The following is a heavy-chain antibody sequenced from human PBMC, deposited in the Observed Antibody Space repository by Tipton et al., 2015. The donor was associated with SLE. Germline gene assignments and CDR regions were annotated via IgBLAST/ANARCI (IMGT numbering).Heavy chain of an antibody. CDR3: AKVTVFGVAIFGYNWFDP. CDR2: IYYSGSS. Sequence: TLSLTCTVSGGSITSSSYFWGWIRQPPGKGLEWIGSIYYSGSSYYNPSLESRVTISVDTSKNQFSLKLSSVTAADTADYYCAKVTVFGVAIFGYNWFDPWGQGTLVTVAS. D-gene: IGHD3-3*01. CDR1: GGSITSSSYF. J-gene: IGHJ5*02. V-gene: IGHV4-39*02.